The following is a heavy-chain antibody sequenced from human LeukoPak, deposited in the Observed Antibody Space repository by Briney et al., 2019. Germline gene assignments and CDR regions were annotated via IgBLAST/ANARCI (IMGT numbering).Heavy chain of an antibody. CDR1: GFTFSSDW. V-gene: IGHV3-7*01. J-gene: IGHJ6*03. D-gene: IGHD6-6*01. CDR3: ARVSGSSSRRIPYYYYYYYMDV. CDR2: IKQDGREK. Sequence: PGGALRLSCAASGFTFSSDWMSWVRQAPGKGLEWVANIKQDGREKYYVDSVKGRFTISRDNAKNSLYLQMNSLRAEDTAVYYCARVSGSSSRRIPYYYYYYYMDVWGKGTTVTVSS.